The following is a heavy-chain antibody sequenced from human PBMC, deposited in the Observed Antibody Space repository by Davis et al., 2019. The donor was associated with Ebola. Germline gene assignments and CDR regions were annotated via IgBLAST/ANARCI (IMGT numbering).Heavy chain of an antibody. CDR3: ARVAYCSSISCHFRWTLDY. CDR2: ITSSSDHI. Sequence: GESLKISCAASGLPFTTYIMNWVRQAPGKGLEWVASITSSSDHIYYADSVKGRFTISRDNSKKTLYLQMNSLRAEDTAVYYCARVAYCSSISCHFRWTLDYWGLGTLVTVSS. J-gene: IGHJ4*02. CDR1: GLPFTTYI. V-gene: IGHV3-21*04. D-gene: IGHD2-2*01.